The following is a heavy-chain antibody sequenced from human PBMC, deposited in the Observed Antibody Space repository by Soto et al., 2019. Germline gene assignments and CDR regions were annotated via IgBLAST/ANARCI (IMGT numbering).Heavy chain of an antibody. CDR2: IYYSGST. D-gene: IGHD3-3*01. CDR1: GGSISSGVYY. J-gene: IGHJ5*02. Sequence: SETLSLTCTVSGGSISSGVYYWSWIRQHPGKGLEWIGYIYYSGSTYYNPSLKSRVTISVDTSKNQFSLKLSSVTAADTAVYYCARDLGQITIFGVAPRGWFDPWGQGTLVTVSS. V-gene: IGHV4-31*03. CDR3: ARDLGQITIFGVAPRGWFDP.